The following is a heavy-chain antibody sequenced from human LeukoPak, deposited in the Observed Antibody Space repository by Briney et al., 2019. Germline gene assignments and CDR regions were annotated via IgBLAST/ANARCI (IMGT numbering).Heavy chain of an antibody. Sequence: GGSLRLSCAASGFTLSSYWMSWVRQAPGKGLEWVANIKQDGSEKYYVDSVKGRFTISRDNAKNSLYLQMNGLRAEDTAVYYCARGPAGTTGTTDYWGQGTLVTVSS. D-gene: IGHD1-1*01. J-gene: IGHJ4*02. V-gene: IGHV3-7*01. CDR3: ARGPAGTTGTTDY. CDR2: IKQDGSEK. CDR1: GFTLSSYW.